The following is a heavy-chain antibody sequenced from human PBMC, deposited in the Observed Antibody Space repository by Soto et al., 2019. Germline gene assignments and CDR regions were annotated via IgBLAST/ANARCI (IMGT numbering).Heavy chain of an antibody. Sequence: SETLSLTCTVSGGSMRSYYWTWIRQSPGKGLEWIANIFYSGSTNYNPSLKSRITISVDTSKNHFSLKLSSVTAADTAVYSCARWELRIRNAFDLWGQGTMVTVSS. J-gene: IGHJ3*01. CDR1: GGSMRSYY. D-gene: IGHD1-7*01. CDR3: ARWELRIRNAFDL. CDR2: IFYSGST. V-gene: IGHV4-59*12.